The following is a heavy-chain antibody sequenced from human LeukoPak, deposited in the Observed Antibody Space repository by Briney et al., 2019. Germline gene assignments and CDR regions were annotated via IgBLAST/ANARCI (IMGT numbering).Heavy chain of an antibody. CDR1: RGSISSSSYY. V-gene: IGHV4-39*07. Sequence: SETLSLTCTVSRGSISSSSYYWGWIRQPPGKGLEWIASIYYSGSTYYNPSLKSRVTMSVDKSKNQFSLKLSSVTAADTAVYYCASAEPQGIIWHRYWGQRTLVTVSS. CDR2: IYYSGST. J-gene: IGHJ4*02. CDR3: ASAEPQGIIWHRY.